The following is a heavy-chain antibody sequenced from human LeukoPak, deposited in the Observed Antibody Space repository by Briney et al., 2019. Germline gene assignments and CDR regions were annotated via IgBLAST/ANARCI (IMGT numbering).Heavy chain of an antibody. D-gene: IGHD3-10*01. CDR1: GGSISSYY. Sequence: SETLSLTSTVSGGSISSYYWSWIRQPPGKGLEWIGYIYYSGSTNYNPSLKSRVTISVDTSKNQFSLKLSSVTAADTAVYYCARDGYYGSGVWDWFDPWGQGTLVTVSS. CDR2: IYYSGST. V-gene: IGHV4-59*01. J-gene: IGHJ5*02. CDR3: ARDGYYGSGVWDWFDP.